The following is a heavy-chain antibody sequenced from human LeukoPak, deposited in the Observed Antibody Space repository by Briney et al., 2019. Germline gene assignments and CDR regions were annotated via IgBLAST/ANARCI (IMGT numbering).Heavy chain of an antibody. CDR1: GGSFSGYY. CDR3: ARLGVGALYYYYMDV. Sequence: SETLSLTCAAYGGSFSGYYWSWIRQPPGKGLEWIGEINHSGSTNYNPSLKSRVTISVDTSKNQFSLKLSSVTAADTAVYYCARLGVGALYYYYMDVWGKGTTVTVSS. J-gene: IGHJ6*03. D-gene: IGHD1-26*01. CDR2: INHSGST. V-gene: IGHV4-34*01.